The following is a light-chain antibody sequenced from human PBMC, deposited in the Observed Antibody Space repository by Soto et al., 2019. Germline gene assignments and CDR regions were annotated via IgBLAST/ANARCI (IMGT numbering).Light chain of an antibody. Sequence: EIVLTQSPATLSLSPGERATLSCRASQSVSSYLAWYQQKPGQAPRLLIYDASNRATGIPARFSGSGSGTDFTLTISSLESADFAVYYCQQRSNWPPITLGQGTRLEIK. V-gene: IGKV3-11*01. CDR1: QSVSSY. CDR3: QQRSNWPPIT. CDR2: DAS. J-gene: IGKJ5*01.